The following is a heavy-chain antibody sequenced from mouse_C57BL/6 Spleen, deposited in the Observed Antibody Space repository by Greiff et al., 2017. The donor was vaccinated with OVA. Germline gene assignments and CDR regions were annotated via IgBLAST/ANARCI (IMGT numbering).Heavy chain of an antibody. CDR3: ARGGTTGD. Sequence: QVQLKQPGAELVKPGASVSLSCKASGYTFTSYWMQWVNQRPGQGLEWIGEIDPSDSYTNYNQKFKGKATLTVDTSSSTAYMQRSSLTSEDSAVYYCARGGTTGDWGQGTPVTVSS. CDR2: IDPSDSYT. D-gene: IGHD1-1*01. V-gene: IGHV1-50*01. CDR1: GYTFTSYW. J-gene: IGHJ4*01.